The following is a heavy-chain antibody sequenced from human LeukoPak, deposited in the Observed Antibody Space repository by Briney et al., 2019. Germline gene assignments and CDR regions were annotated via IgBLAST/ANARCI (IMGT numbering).Heavy chain of an antibody. V-gene: IGHV3-7*01. CDR2: IKQDGSEK. Sequence: GRSLRLSCAASGFTFSSYAMHWVRQAPGKGLEWVANIKQDGSEKYYADSVKGRFTISRDNAKNSLYLQMNSLRAEDTAVYYCARAGGSSWADYRGQGTLVTVSS. J-gene: IGHJ4*02. CDR1: GFTFSSYA. CDR3: ARAGGSSWADY. D-gene: IGHD6-13*01.